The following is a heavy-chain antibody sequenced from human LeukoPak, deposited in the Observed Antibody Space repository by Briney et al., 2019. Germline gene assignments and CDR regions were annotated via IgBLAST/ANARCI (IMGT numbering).Heavy chain of an antibody. J-gene: IGHJ6*02. CDR1: GYTFTSYY. Sequence: GASVKVSCKASGYTFTSYYTHWVRQAPGQGLEWMGLINPSGGSTSYAQKFQGRVTMTRDTSTSTVYMELSSLRSEDTAVYYCAIGGSSSSSWYGYYYGMDVWGQGTTVTVSS. CDR3: AIGGSSSSSWYGYYYGMDV. CDR2: INPSGGST. D-gene: IGHD6-13*01. V-gene: IGHV1-46*01.